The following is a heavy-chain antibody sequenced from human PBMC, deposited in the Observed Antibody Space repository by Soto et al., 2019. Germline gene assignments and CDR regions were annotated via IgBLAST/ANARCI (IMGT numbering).Heavy chain of an antibody. D-gene: IGHD2-21*02. CDR2: MYNTGST. CDR1: GGSISGYY. CDR3: ARDLWGYCGTDCYPLDV. Sequence: QVQLQESGPGLVKPSETLSLTCTVSGGSISGYYWSWIRQPPGKGLEWIGYMYNTGSTVYNPSFKSRVTISDTSKNQFSLKLNSVTAADTAVYYCARDLWGYCGTDCYPLDVW. J-gene: IGHJ6*01. V-gene: IGHV4-59*01.